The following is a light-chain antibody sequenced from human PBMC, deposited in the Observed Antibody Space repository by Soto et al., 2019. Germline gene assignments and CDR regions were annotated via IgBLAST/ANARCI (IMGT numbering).Light chain of an antibody. CDR3: QHYNSYSEA. CDR1: QTISSW. Sequence: DIQLTQSPATLSGSVGDRVTITCPATQTISSWLAWYQQKPGKAPKLLIYKASTLKSGVPSTFSGSGAGTEFTLTISSLQPDDFATYYCQHYNSYSEACGQGAKVDNK. V-gene: IGKV1-5*03. J-gene: IGKJ1*01. CDR2: KAS.